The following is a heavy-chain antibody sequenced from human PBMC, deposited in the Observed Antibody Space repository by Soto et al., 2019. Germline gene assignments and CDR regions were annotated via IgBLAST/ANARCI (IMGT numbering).Heavy chain of an antibody. D-gene: IGHD5-12*01. Sequence: ASVNVSCKASGYTFTSYYMHWVRQAPGQGLEWMGIINPSGGSTSYAQKFQGWVTMTRDTSISTAYMELSRLRSDDTAVYYCARGYSGYDWGNHFDYWGQGTLVTVSS. V-gene: IGHV1-46*01. CDR2: INPSGGST. J-gene: IGHJ4*02. CDR3: ARGYSGYDWGNHFDY. CDR1: GYTFTSYY.